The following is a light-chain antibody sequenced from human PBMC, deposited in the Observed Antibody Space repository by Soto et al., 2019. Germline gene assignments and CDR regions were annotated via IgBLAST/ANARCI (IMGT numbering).Light chain of an antibody. CDR2: EVS. J-gene: IGLJ2*01. CDR1: SSDVGGYNY. CDR3: SSYTSSSTPLVV. V-gene: IGLV2-14*01. Sequence: QSALTQPASVSGSPGQSITISCTGTSSDVGGYNYVSWYQQHPGKAPKLMIYEVSNRPSGVSNRFSGSKSGNTASLTISGLQADDEADDYCSSYTSSSTPLVVFGGGTKLTVL.